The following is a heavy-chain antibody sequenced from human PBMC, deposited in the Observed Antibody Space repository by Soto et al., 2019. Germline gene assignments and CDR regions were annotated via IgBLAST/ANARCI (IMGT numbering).Heavy chain of an antibody. CDR2: IYSGGST. CDR1: GFTVSSNY. V-gene: IGHV3-66*01. D-gene: IGHD3-3*01. Sequence: EVQLVESGGGLVQPGGSLRLSCAASGFTVSSNYMSWVRQAPGKGLEWVSVIYSGGSTYYADSVKGRFTISRDNSKNTLYLQMNSLRAEDTAVYYCARDPFTTDSYYYYYMDVWGKGTTVTVSS. CDR3: ARDPFTTDSYYYYYMDV. J-gene: IGHJ6*03.